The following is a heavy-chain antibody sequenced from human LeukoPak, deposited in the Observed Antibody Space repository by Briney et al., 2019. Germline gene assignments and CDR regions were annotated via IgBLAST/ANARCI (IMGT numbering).Heavy chain of an antibody. CDR2: IISSSTTI. CDR1: GFTFSFYS. Sequence: PGGSLRLSCAASGFTFSFYSMNWVRQAPGKGLEWVSYIISSSTTIYYADSVKGRFTISRDNAKNSLYPQMNSLRDEDTAVYYCARDIDFDYWGQGTLVTVSS. V-gene: IGHV3-48*02. CDR3: ARDIDFDY. J-gene: IGHJ4*02. D-gene: IGHD2-15*01.